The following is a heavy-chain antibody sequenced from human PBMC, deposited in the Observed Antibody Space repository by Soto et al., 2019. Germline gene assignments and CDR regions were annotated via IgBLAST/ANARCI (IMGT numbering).Heavy chain of an antibody. V-gene: IGHV3-23*01. J-gene: IGHJ6*02. D-gene: IGHD2-15*01. Sequence: EVQLLESGGGLVRPGGSLRLSWPASGFIFSNYAMTLVRLAPGRGLALVSGISGSVVYTYSADSVKGRFTLSRDSSKNTLYLQMNRLRAEDSAVYYCAKVWGVYCSGGTFYSPYYYYGIDVSGQGPTVTVSS. CDR2: ISGSVVYT. CDR3: AKVWGVYCSGGTFYSPYYYYGIDV. CDR1: GFIFSNYA.